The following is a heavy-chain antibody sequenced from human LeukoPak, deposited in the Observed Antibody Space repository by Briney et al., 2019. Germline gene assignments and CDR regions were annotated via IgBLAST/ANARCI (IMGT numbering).Heavy chain of an antibody. Sequence: GGSLRLSCAASGFTFNSYAMHWVRQAPGKGLEWVAVISYDGSNKNYADSVKGRFTISRDNAQNSLYLRMNSLRDDDTAVYFCTRDPRLQDYWGQGTLVTVSS. CDR2: ISYDGSNK. J-gene: IGHJ4*02. CDR3: TRDPRLQDY. V-gene: IGHV3-30*04. CDR1: GFTFNSYA. D-gene: IGHD4-11*01.